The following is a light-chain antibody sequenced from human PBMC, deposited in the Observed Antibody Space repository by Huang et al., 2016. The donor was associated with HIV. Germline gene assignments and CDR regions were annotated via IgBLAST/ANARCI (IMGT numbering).Light chain of an antibody. CDR1: QSVTSNY. Sequence: EIVLTQSPGTLSLSPGERATLSCRASQSVTSNYLAWYQQKPGQDPRLLIYGASSRATGLSDKFSGRGSGTDFTLTISRLEPEDFAVYYCQQYGSSPPITFGQGTRLEIK. V-gene: IGKV3-20*01. J-gene: IGKJ5*01. CDR2: GAS. CDR3: QQYGSSPPIT.